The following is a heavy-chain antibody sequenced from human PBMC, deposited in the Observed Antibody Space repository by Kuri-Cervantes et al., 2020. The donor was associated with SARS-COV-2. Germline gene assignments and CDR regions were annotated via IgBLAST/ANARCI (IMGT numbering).Heavy chain of an antibody. V-gene: IGHV1-2*06. CDR1: GYTFTGYY. CDR2: INPNSGGT. J-gene: IGHJ3*01. Sequence: ASVKVSCKASGYTFTGYYMHWVRQAPGQGLEWMGRINPNSGGTNYAQKFQGRVTMTRDTSISTAYVELSRLRSDDTAVYYCARDADSSSWYPGAFDLWGQGTMVTVSS. CDR3: ARDADSSSWYPGAFDL. D-gene: IGHD6-13*01.